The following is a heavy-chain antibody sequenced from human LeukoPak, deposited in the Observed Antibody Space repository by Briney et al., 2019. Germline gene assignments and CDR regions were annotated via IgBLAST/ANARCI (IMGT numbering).Heavy chain of an antibody. D-gene: IGHD3-10*01. Sequence: GGSLRLSCAASGFTFSSYAMSWVRQAPGKGLEWVSAISGSGDSTYYADSVKGRFTISRDNSKNTLYLQMNSLRAEDTAVYYCAKDLGGRGFGELFDYWGQGTLVTVSS. CDR2: ISGSGDST. J-gene: IGHJ4*02. CDR3: AKDLGGRGFGELFDY. V-gene: IGHV3-23*01. CDR1: GFTFSSYA.